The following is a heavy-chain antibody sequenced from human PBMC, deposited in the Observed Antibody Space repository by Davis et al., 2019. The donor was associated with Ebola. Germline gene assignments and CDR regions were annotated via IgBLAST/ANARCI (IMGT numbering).Heavy chain of an antibody. CDR1: GFTFSSYA. J-gene: IGHJ4*02. CDR2: ISYDGSNK. Sequence: GESLKISCAASGFTFSSYAMHWVRQAPGKGLEWVAVISYDGSNKYYADSVKGRFTISRDNAKNSLYLQMNSLRAEDTAVYYCARGPLRFLEWLLGYYFDYWGQGTLVTVSS. CDR3: ARGPLRFLEWLLGYYFDY. D-gene: IGHD3-3*01. V-gene: IGHV3-30-3*01.